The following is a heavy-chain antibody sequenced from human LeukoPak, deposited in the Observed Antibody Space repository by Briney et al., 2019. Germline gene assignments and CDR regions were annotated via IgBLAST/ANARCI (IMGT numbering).Heavy chain of an antibody. CDR2: IDGDGSTT. CDR1: GFTFSSYW. V-gene: IGHV3-74*01. CDR3: AKAGAYDSSGYYDY. Sequence: GGSLRLSCATSGFTFSSYWMHWVRQAPGKGLVWVSRIDGDGSTTSYADSEKGRFTISRDNSKNTLYLQMDSLRAEDTAVYYCAKAGAYDSSGYYDYWGQGTLVTVSS. J-gene: IGHJ4*02. D-gene: IGHD3-22*01.